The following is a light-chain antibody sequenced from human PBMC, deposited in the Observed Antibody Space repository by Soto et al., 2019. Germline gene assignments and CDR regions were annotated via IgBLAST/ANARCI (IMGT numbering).Light chain of an antibody. Sequence: EIVLTQSPCTLSLSAGERATLSCGASQGVSSSYLAWYQQKPGHAPSLLIHGAASRATGIPDRLSGTGSGTDFTLTVSRLEPEDFAVYYCQQYGGSPTFGQGTKVDIK. CDR1: QGVSSSY. CDR3: QQYGGSPT. V-gene: IGKV3-20*01. CDR2: GAA. J-gene: IGKJ1*01.